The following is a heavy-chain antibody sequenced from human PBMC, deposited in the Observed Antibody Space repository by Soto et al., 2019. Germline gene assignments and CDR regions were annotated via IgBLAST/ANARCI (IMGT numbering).Heavy chain of an antibody. CDR2: IYYSGST. CDR3: ARDFYCSGGSCYSGAPT. CDR1: GGSISSGGYY. J-gene: IGHJ5*02. D-gene: IGHD2-15*01. V-gene: IGHV4-31*11. Sequence: TSETLSLTCAVSGGSISSGGYYWSWIRQHPGKGLEWIGYIYYSGSTYYNPSLKSRVTISVDTSKNQFSLKLSSVTAADTAVYYCARDFYCSGGSCYSGAPTWGQGTLVTVSS.